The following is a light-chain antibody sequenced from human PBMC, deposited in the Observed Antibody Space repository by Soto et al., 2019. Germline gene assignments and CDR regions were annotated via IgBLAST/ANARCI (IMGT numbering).Light chain of an antibody. CDR2: KAS. J-gene: IGKJ5*01. V-gene: IGKV1-39*01. Sequence: DIQMTQSPSSLSASVGDRVTITCRASQSISIWLAWYQQKPGRAPKFLIYKASDLENGVPSRFSGSGSGTDFTLTITSLQPEDFATYYCQQSYGTPITFGQGTRLEIK. CDR3: QQSYGTPIT. CDR1: QSISIW.